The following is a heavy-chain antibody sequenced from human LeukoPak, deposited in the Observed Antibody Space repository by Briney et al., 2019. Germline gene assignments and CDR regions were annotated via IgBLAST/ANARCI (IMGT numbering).Heavy chain of an antibody. D-gene: IGHD2-21*01. V-gene: IGHV3-7*01. CDR1: GFTFSNYW. CDR2: IKRDGSET. CDR3: ARVLWWFGY. Sequence: GGSLRLSCAASGFTFSNYWMSWVRQAPGKGLEWVPSIKRDGSETNEVDSVNGRFTISRDNAKNTLYLQMNSLRAEDTAVYYCARVLWWFGYWGQGTLVTVSS. J-gene: IGHJ4*02.